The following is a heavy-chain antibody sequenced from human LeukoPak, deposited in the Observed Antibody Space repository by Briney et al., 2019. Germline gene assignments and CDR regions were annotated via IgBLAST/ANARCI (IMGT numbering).Heavy chain of an antibody. Sequence: GGSLSLSCAASGFTFSSYSMNWVRQAPGKGLEWVSYISSSGSTIYYADTVKGRFTISRDNSRNTLFLQMKSLRTEDTALYYCATLTPPYNWNDLEFDYWGHGTLVTVSS. CDR3: ATLTPPYNWNDLEFDY. D-gene: IGHD1-1*01. CDR1: GFTFSSYS. CDR2: ISSSGSTI. J-gene: IGHJ4*01. V-gene: IGHV3-48*01.